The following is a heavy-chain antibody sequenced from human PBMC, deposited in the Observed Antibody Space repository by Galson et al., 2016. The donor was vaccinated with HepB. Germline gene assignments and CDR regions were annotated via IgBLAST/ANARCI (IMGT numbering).Heavy chain of an antibody. J-gene: IGHJ5*02. CDR1: GGVFSSYT. CDR2: IIPVSGTA. D-gene: IGHD2-15*01. V-gene: IGHV1-69*13. CDR3: ASQHVLLTDAERWDWFDP. Sequence: SVKVSCKAFGGVFSSYTVNWVRQAPGQGLEWMGGIIPVSGTANYAQKFQGRVTITADESTSTAYMELTRLRSEDTALYYCASQHVLLTDAERWDWFDPWGQGTLVTVSS.